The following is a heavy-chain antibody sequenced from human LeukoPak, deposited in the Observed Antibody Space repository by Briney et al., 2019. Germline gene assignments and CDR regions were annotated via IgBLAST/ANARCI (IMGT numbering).Heavy chain of an antibody. CDR1: GFTFSSYA. Sequence: GGSLRLSCAASGFTFSSYAMSWVRQAPGKGLEWVSGITGSGGSTYYTDSAKGRFTISRDNSKNTVYLQMNSRRAEDTAVYYCAKDGRAYGSGWYTSDYWGQGTLVTVSS. CDR3: AKDGRAYGSGWYTSDY. V-gene: IGHV3-23*01. CDR2: ITGSGGST. D-gene: IGHD6-19*01. J-gene: IGHJ4*02.